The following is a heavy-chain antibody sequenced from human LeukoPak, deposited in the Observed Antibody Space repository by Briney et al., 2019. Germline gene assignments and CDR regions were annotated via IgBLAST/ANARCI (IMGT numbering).Heavy chain of an antibody. D-gene: IGHD4-11*01. CDR1: GGSITNYY. V-gene: IGHV4-59*01. Sequence: SETLSHTCTVSGGSITNYYWTWIRQPPGKGLEWIGYISYNGNTNYNPSLKSRVTISIDTSKNQFSLRLISVTAADTAVYYCSRAPFSNPEFWGQGTLVTVSS. CDR2: ISYNGNT. J-gene: IGHJ4*02. CDR3: SRAPFSNPEF.